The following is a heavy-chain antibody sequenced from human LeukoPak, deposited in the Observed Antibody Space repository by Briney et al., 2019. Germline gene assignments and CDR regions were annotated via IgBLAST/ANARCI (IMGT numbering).Heavy chain of an antibody. J-gene: IGHJ4*02. D-gene: IGHD6-13*01. Sequence: SETLSLTCAVYGGSFSGYYWSWIRQPPGKGGEWMGEINHSGSTNYNPSLKSRVTVSVDTSKNQFSLKLSSVTAADTAVYHCARALSYSSSLSMGDYWGQGTLVTVSS. CDR1: GGSFSGYY. CDR3: ARALSYSSSLSMGDY. V-gene: IGHV4-34*01. CDR2: INHSGST.